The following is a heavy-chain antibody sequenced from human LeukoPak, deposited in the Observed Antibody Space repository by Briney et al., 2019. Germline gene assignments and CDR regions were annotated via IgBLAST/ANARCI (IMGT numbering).Heavy chain of an antibody. CDR3: ARGTGYSSGWYYAYFDY. J-gene: IGHJ4*02. CDR1: GGIFSSYA. Sequence: SVKVSCKASGGIFSSYAISWVRQAPGQGLEWMGRIIPIFGTANYAQKFQGRVTITTDESTSTAYMELSSLRSEDTAVYYCARGTGYSSGWYYAYFDYWGQGTLVTVSS. CDR2: IIPIFGTA. V-gene: IGHV1-69*05. D-gene: IGHD6-19*01.